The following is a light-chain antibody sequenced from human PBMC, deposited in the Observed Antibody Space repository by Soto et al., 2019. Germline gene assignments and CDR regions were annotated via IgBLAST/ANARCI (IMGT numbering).Light chain of an antibody. CDR3: LQVSSFPRT. CDR1: RGIGDR. CDR2: TAS. V-gene: IGKV1-12*01. J-gene: IGKJ1*01. Sequence: DIQMTQSPSSLSAVVGDRVTITCRASRGIGDRLAWFQQKPGKAPQFLIQTASTLQSVVPSRFSGSGSGTEFILSINSLQPEDIATYSGLQVSSFPRTVGQGTKVDIK.